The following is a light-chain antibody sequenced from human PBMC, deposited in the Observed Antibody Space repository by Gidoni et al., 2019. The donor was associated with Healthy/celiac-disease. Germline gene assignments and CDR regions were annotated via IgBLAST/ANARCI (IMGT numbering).Light chain of an antibody. CDR2: LGS. J-gene: IGKJ1*01. CDR1: QSLLHSNVYNY. CDR3: MQALQTPWT. V-gene: IGKV2-28*01. Sequence: DIVMTQSPLSLPVNPGEPASIACRSSQSLLHSNVYNYLDWYLQKPGQSPQLLIYLGSNRASGVPDRFSGSGSGTDFTLKISRVEAEDVGVYYCMQALQTPWTFGQGTKVEIK.